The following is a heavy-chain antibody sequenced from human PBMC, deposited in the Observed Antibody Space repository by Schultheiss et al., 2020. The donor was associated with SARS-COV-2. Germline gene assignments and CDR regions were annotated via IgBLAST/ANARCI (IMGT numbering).Heavy chain of an antibody. V-gene: IGHV3-NL1*01. J-gene: IGHJ4*02. CDR1: GFTFSSYG. CDR2: IYSVSST. Sequence: GGSLRLSCAASGFTFSSYGMHWVRQAPGKGLEWVSTIYSVSSTSYEDSVKGRFTISRDNSKNTLYLQVSSLRPEDTAVYYCARVPYSSKWYFGSWGQGTLVTVSS. D-gene: IGHD6-13*01. CDR3: ARVPYSSKWYFGS.